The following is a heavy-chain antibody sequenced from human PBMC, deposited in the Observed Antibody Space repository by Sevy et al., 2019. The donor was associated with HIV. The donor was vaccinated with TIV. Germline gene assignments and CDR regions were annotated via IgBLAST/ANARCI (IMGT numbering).Heavy chain of an antibody. CDR1: GFTFSSYS. Sequence: GGSLRLSCAASGFTFSSYSMNWVRQAPGKGLEWVSYISSSSSTIYYADSVKGRFTISRDNAKNSLYLQMNSLRAEDTAVYYCARDGPQDRIAAAAYYYYYGMDVWGQRTTVTVSS. V-gene: IGHV3-48*01. CDR2: ISSSSSTI. J-gene: IGHJ6*02. CDR3: ARDGPQDRIAAAAYYYYYGMDV. D-gene: IGHD6-13*01.